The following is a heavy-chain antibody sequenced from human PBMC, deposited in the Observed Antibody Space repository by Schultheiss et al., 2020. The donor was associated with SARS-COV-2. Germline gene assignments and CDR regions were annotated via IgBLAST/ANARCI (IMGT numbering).Heavy chain of an antibody. CDR2: ISSSSSHI. J-gene: IGHJ4*03. Sequence: GGSLRLSCLASGLTFSNYTMHWVRQAPGKGLEWVSSISSSSSHIYYGDSVKGRFTISRDNAKNSVDLQMNSLRAEDTAVYYCAKRSDWGNFDYWGQGTTVTVSS. CDR3: AKRSDWGNFDY. CDR1: GLTFSNYT. D-gene: IGHD3-16*01. V-gene: IGHV3-21*01.